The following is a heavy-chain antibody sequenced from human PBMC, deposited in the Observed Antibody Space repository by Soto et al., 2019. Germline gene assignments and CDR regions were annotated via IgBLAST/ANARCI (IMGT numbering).Heavy chain of an antibody. Sequence: QVQLVQSGAEVKKPGASVMVSCKASGYTFIDYYIHWVRQAPGQWLEWMGWINPNTGVTNYTQKFQGWVTMTRDTPASTAYMELSSLRSNDTALYYCAAASLGYCSGGSCGLDHWGQGTLVTVSS. D-gene: IGHD2-15*01. CDR2: INPNTGVT. CDR3: AAASLGYCSGGSCGLDH. V-gene: IGHV1-2*04. J-gene: IGHJ4*02. CDR1: GYTFIDYY.